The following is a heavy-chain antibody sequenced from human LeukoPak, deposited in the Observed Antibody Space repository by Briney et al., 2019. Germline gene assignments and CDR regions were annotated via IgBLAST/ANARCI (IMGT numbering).Heavy chain of an antibody. CDR1: GFTFSTYT. J-gene: IGHJ4*02. V-gene: IGHV3-23*01. Sequence: GGSLRLSCAASGFTFSTYTMNWVRQPPGKGLEWVSAVSGSGGRTFYAGSVKGRFTISRDNSKNTVYLQMNSLRVEDTTVYYCAKSSVGATVFDDWGQGTLVTVSS. CDR2: VSGSGGRT. CDR3: AKSSVGATVFDD. D-gene: IGHD1-26*01.